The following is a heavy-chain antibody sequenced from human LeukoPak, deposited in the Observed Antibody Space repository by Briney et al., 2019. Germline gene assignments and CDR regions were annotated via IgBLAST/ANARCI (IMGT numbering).Heavy chain of an antibody. D-gene: IGHD3-10*01. J-gene: IGHJ5*02. CDR3: AKGELWFGELPQSNWFDP. CDR2: IRYDGSNK. V-gene: IGHV3-30*02. CDR1: GFTFSSYG. Sequence: PGGSLRLSCAASGFTFSSYGMHWVRQAPGKGLEWVAFIRYDGSNKYYADSVKGRFTISRDNSKNTLYLQMNSLRAEDTAVYYCAKGELWFGELPQSNWFDPWGQGTLVTVSS.